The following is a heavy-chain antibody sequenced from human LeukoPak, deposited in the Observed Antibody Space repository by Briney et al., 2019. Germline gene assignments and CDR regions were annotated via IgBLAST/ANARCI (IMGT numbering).Heavy chain of an antibody. D-gene: IGHD3-10*01. CDR2: IYKSGTT. V-gene: IGHV4-39*07. CDR1: GGSINSHNYY. CDR3: ARDSYDSGSYYSYYYNGMDV. J-gene: IGHJ6*02. Sequence: PSETLSLTCTVSGGSINSHNYYWGWVRQPPGKGLEWLGTIYKSGTTYYNPSLKSRVTMSVDTSKNQFSLKLQSATAADTAVYYCARDSYDSGSYYSYYYNGMDVWGQGTTVTVS.